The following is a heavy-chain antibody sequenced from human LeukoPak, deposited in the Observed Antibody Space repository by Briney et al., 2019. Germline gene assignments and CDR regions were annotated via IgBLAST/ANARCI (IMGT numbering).Heavy chain of an antibody. CDR1: GFTVSNAW. CDR2: IRSKRYTGTT. V-gene: IGHV3-49*04. D-gene: IGHD2-2*01. Sequence: GGSLRLSCAASGFTVSNAWMSWVRQAPGTGLEWVGFIRSKRYTGTTEYAASVKGRFTISRDDSKSIAYLQMNSLKIEDTAVYFCSRAIRVAVPDIKYHFDYWGQGTLVTVSS. J-gene: IGHJ4*02. CDR3: SRAIRVAVPDIKYHFDY.